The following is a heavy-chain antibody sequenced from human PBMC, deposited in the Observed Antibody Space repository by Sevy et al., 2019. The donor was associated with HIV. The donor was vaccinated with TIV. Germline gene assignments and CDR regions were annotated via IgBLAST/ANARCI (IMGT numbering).Heavy chain of an antibody. J-gene: IGHJ4*02. D-gene: IGHD4-17*01. CDR3: AKDLTSLMTSVTAFDY. CDR2: ISGSGLNT. Sequence: GGSLRLSCAASGFTFSDYAMTWVRQAPGKGLEWVSAISGSGLNTYYVDSVKGRFTISSDNSKRTLYLQRTSLRAEDTAIYYCAKDLTSLMTSVTAFDYWGQGTLVTVSS. CDR1: GFTFSDYA. V-gene: IGHV3-23*01.